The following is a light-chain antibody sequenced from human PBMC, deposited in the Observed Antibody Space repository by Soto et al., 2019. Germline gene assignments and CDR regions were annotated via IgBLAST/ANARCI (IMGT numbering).Light chain of an antibody. CDR1: QSVSSTS. Sequence: DIVLTQSPGTLSLSPGERATLSCRASQSVSSTSLAWYQQKPGQAPRLLIYGTSTRATGIPDRFSGSGSGTDFTLTISRLEPEDFAVYYCQQYGSSLFTFGPRTKVDIK. CDR2: GTS. CDR3: QQYGSSLFT. V-gene: IGKV3-20*01. J-gene: IGKJ3*01.